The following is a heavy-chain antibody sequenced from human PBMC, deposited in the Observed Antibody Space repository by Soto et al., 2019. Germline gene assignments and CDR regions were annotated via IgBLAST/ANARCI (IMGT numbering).Heavy chain of an antibody. D-gene: IGHD1-1*01. CDR3: ARDDAFGNENGFDI. CDR2: IVSDGSAK. J-gene: IGHJ3*02. Sequence: QVQLVESGGGVVQPGTSLRLSCAVSGFPFSTYGFHWVRQPPGKGLEWVAVIVSDGSAKYHADSVERRFTISRDNSKDTLYLQMNSLRAEDTAVYYCARDDAFGNENGFDIWGQGTMVTVSS. CDR1: GFPFSTYG. V-gene: IGHV3-33*01.